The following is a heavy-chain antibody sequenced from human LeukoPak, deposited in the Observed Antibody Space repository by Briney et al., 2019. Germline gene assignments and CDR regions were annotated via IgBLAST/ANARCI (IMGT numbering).Heavy chain of an antibody. CDR1: GYTFSNVD. CDR2: IIPILGIA. CDR3: ARGPPYSGSSHFDY. J-gene: IGHJ4*02. D-gene: IGHD1-26*01. Sequence: SVKVSCRASGYTFSNVDINWVRQAPGQGLEWMGRIIPILGIANYAQKFQGRVTITADKSTSTAYMELSSLRSEDTAVYYCARGPPYSGSSHFDYWGQGTLVTVSS. V-gene: IGHV1-69*04.